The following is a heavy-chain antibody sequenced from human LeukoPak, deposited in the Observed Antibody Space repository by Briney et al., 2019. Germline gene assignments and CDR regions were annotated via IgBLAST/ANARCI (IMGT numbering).Heavy chain of an antibody. Sequence: PSETLSXTXXVXGGSVSGHYWSWIRQPPGKGLEWIGYVYYTGTTDYNPSLDGRVTISVDTFRDQFSLRLTSVTAADTAVYYCARLHASGAEEFDPWGQGTLVTVSS. CDR1: GGSVSGHY. CDR2: VYYTGTT. D-gene: IGHD3-10*01. V-gene: IGHV4-59*02. CDR3: ARLHASGAEEFDP. J-gene: IGHJ5*02.